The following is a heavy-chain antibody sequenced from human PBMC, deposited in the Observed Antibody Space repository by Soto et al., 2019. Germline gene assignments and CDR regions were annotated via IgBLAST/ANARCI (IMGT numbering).Heavy chain of an antibody. D-gene: IGHD4-17*01. CDR3: ARSGTLQMTTVTFFDY. V-gene: IGHV3-23*01. J-gene: IGHJ4*02. CDR1: GFTFSRNA. CDR2: ISGSGEST. Sequence: GSLRLSCAASGFTFSRNAMSWVRQAPGKGLVWVSGISGSGESTYYADSVKGRFTISRDNSKNTLFLQMNSLRAEDTAVYYCARSGTLQMTTVTFFDYWGQGTLVTVSS.